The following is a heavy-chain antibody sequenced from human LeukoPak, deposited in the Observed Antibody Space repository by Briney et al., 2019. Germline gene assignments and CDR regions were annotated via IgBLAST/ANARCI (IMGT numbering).Heavy chain of an antibody. D-gene: IGHD1-26*01. J-gene: IGHJ4*02. Sequence: GGSLRLSCAASGFTFSSYGMHWVRQAPGKGLEWVAVISYDGSNKYYADSVKGRFTISRDNSKNTLYLQMNSLRAEDTAVYYCAKEVGARSQYFDYWGQGILVTVSS. CDR1: GFTFSSYG. CDR2: ISYDGSNK. CDR3: AKEVGARSQYFDY. V-gene: IGHV3-30*18.